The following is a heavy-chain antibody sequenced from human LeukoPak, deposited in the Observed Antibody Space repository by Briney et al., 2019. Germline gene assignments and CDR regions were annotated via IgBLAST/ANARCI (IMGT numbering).Heavy chain of an antibody. CDR1: GGTFSSYA. D-gene: IGHD6-13*01. Sequence: SVKVSCKASGGTFSSYAISWVRQAPGQGLEWMGGIIPIFGTANYAQKFQGRVTITADESTSTAYMELSSLRSEDTAVYYCAREMEQQQGMAYWGQGTLVTVSS. J-gene: IGHJ4*02. CDR3: AREMEQQQGMAY. V-gene: IGHV1-69*13. CDR2: IIPIFGTA.